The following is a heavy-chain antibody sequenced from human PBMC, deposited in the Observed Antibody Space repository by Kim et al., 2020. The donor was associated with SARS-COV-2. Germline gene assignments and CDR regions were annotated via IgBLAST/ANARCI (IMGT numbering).Heavy chain of an antibody. CDR2: IRSHINDFAT. V-gene: IGHV3-73*01. D-gene: IGHD2-8*02. CDR1: DFSLRDYG. J-gene: IGHJ6*02. CDR3: TRRDTGNDSHDYMYFGMDV. Sequence: GGSLRLSCAASDFSLRDYGVHWVRQVPGKGLEWVGRIRSHINDFATVYSVSVQGRFTISRDDSRNAAFLHLTRLQTDDAAVYYCTRRDTGNDSHDYMYFGMDVWGRGTKVTVSS.